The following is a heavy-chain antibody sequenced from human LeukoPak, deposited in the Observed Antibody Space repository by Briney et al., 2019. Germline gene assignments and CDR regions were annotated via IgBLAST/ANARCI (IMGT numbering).Heavy chain of an antibody. J-gene: IGHJ4*02. CDR3: SRLSGYCTNGVCYTAFDY. Sequence: SETLSLTCAVSGYSISSGYYWGWIRQPPGKGLEWIATIYHSGSTYYNPSLKSQVTISVDTSKNQLSLKLSSVTAADTAVYFCSRLSGYCTNGVCYTAFDYWGQGTLVTVSS. CDR1: GYSISSGYY. V-gene: IGHV4-38-2*01. D-gene: IGHD2-8*01. CDR2: IYHSGST.